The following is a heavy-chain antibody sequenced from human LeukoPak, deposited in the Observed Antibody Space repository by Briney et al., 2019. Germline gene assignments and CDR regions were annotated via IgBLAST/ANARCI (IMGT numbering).Heavy chain of an antibody. CDR1: GFTFSAHA. CDR3: AGVLGDKYGDVSDY. D-gene: IGHD4-17*01. CDR2: ITSNGGTT. V-gene: IGHV3-64*01. Sequence: GESLRPSCAASGFTFSAHAMHWVRQAPGKGLEFVSAITSNGGTTYYANSVKGRFTISRDNSKNTLYLQMRSLRVEDMAVYYCAGVLGDKYGDVSDYWGQGTLVTVSS. J-gene: IGHJ4*02.